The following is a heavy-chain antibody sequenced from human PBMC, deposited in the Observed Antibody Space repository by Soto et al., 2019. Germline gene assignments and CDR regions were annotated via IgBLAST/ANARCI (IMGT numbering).Heavy chain of an antibody. CDR1: GGSIDSSDW. CDR3: ARDHHYRNSWSFDS. V-gene: IGHV4-4*02. J-gene: IGHJ4*02. D-gene: IGHD6-13*01. CDR2: IFHGGTI. Sequence: QVQLQESGPGLVKPSGTLSLTCAVSGGSIDSSDWWNWVRQPPGKGLEGIGEIFHGGTIIYNPSLKSRVTISVDKSRNQFSLELTSVTAADTAVYYCARDHHYRNSWSFDSWGQGTLVTVSS.